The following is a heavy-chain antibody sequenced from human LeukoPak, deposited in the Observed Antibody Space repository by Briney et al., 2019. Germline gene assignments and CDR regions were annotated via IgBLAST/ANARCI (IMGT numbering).Heavy chain of an antibody. Sequence: PGGSLRLSCAASGFTFSDYYMTWIRQAPGKGLEWISYISSSATTIYYADSVKGRFTISRDNAKNSLYLQMNSLRAEDTAVYYCARGLTSSWYGARFDFWGQGTLVTVSS. CDR2: ISSSATTI. CDR1: GFTFSDYY. D-gene: IGHD6-13*01. CDR3: ARGLTSSWYGARFDF. V-gene: IGHV3-11*01. J-gene: IGHJ4*02.